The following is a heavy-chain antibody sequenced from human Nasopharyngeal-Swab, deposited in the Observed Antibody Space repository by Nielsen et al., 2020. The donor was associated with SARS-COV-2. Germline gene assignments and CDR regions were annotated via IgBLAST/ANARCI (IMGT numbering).Heavy chain of an antibody. CDR3: TRGCGGDCHGIDY. CDR1: GFTFSSYW. D-gene: IGHD2-21*02. CDR2: LYTDGITA. J-gene: IGHJ4*02. Sequence: GGSLRLSCAASGFTFSSYWIHWVRQAPGKGLVWVSRLYTDGITANYADSVKGRFTISRDSANNTVYLQMNSLRAEDTAVYYCTRGCGGDCHGIDYWGRGTLVTVSS. V-gene: IGHV3-74*01.